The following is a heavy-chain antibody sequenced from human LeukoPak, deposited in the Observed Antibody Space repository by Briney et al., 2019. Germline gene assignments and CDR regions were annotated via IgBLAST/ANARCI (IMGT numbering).Heavy chain of an antibody. Sequence: GGSLRLSCAASGFTFSSYWMSWVRQAPGKGLEWVANIKQDGSEKYYVDAVKGRFTISRDNAKNSLFLQMNSLTAEDTAVYYCARLSTGVPGNDYWGQGTLATVSS. CDR3: ARLSTGVPGNDY. V-gene: IGHV3-7*01. CDR2: IKQDGSEK. D-gene: IGHD6-19*01. J-gene: IGHJ4*02. CDR1: GFTFSSYW.